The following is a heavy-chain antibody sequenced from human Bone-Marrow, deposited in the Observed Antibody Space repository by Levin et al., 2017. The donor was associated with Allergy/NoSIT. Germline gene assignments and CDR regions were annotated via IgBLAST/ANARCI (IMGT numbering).Heavy chain of an antibody. CDR1: GYTFTGYY. Sequence: ASVKVSCKASGYTFTGYYMHWVRQAPGQGLEWMGWINPNSGGTNYAQKFQGRVTMTRDTSISTAYMELSRLRSDDTAVYYCARETYDILTGYYLTGDYWGQGTLVTVSS. CDR3: ARETYDILTGYYLTGDY. V-gene: IGHV1-2*02. CDR2: INPNSGGT. J-gene: IGHJ4*02. D-gene: IGHD3-9*01.